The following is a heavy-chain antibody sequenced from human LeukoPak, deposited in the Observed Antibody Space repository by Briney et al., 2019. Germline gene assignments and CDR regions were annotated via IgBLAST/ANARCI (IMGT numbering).Heavy chain of an antibody. CDR2: ISNDGNKK. Sequence: QAGGSLRFSCAASGFTFSNAWMSWVRQAPGKGLEWVALISNDGNKKYHAESVKGRFTISRENSNNTLYLQMNSLRPEDTAVYYCARADYYTSGTYRYYFDYWGQGTLVTVSS. D-gene: IGHD3-10*01. CDR1: GFTFSNAW. V-gene: IGHV3-30-3*01. CDR3: ARADYYTSGTYRYYFDY. J-gene: IGHJ4*02.